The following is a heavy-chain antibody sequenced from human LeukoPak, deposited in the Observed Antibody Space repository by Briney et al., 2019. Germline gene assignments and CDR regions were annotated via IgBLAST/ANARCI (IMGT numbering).Heavy chain of an antibody. J-gene: IGHJ1*01. CDR1: GFTFSSYA. CDR2: ISSSSSCI. CDR3: ARDGDYYDSSGYEGYFQH. Sequence: GGSLRLSCAASGFTFSSYAMSWVRQAPGKGLEWVSSISSSSSCIYYADSVKGRFTISRDNAKNSLYLQMNSLRAEDTAVYYCARDGDYYDSSGYEGYFQHWGQGTLVTVSS. V-gene: IGHV3-21*01. D-gene: IGHD3-22*01.